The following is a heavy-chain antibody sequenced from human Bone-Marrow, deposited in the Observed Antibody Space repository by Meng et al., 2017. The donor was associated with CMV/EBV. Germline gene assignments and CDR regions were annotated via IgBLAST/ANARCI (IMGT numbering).Heavy chain of an antibody. Sequence: GGSLRLSCAASGFTFDDYGMSWVRQAPGKGLEWVSGINWNGGSTGYADSVKGRFTISRDNAKNSLYLQMNSLRAEDTAVYYCARDRTQYYDFWSGYSEGAFDVWGQGTMVTVSS. CDR3: ARDRTQYYDFWSGYSEGAFDV. CDR2: INWNGGST. V-gene: IGHV3-20*04. CDR1: GFTFDDYG. J-gene: IGHJ3*01. D-gene: IGHD3-3*01.